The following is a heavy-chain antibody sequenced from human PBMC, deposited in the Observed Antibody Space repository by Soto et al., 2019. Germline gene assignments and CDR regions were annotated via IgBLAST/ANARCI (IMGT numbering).Heavy chain of an antibody. CDR1: GGSISSGGYS. J-gene: IGHJ4*02. V-gene: IGHV4-30-2*01. CDR2: IYHSGST. D-gene: IGHD3-22*01. CDR3: ARVYYYDSSGYYFDY. Sequence: SETLSLTCAVSGGSISSGGYSWSWIRQPPGKGLEWIGYIYHSGSTYYNPSLRSRVTVSVDRSKNQFSLKLSSVTAADTAVYYCARVYYYDSSGYYFDYWGQGTLVTVSS.